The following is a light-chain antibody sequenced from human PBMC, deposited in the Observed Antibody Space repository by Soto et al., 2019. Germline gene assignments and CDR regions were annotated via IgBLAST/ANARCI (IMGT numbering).Light chain of an antibody. Sequence: QSALTPPASVSGSPVQSITISCTGTSSDVGGYNYVSWYQQHPGKAHKLMIYEVSKRPSGVSNRFSGSKSGNTASLTISGLQAEDEADYYCSSYTSSSTLVFGCGTKLTVL. J-gene: IGLJ2*01. CDR1: SSDVGGYNY. CDR3: SSYTSSSTLV. CDR2: EVS. V-gene: IGLV2-14*01.